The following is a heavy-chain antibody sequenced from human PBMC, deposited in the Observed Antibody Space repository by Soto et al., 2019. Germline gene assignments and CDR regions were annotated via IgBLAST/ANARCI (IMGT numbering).Heavy chain of an antibody. J-gene: IGHJ1*01. CDR2: IKVGSSRI. D-gene: IGHD3-16*01. Sequence: SLRLSCIGSGFSFSAYNMNWVRQAPGKGLEWVSSIKVGSSRIYQPDSMKGRFTISRDDARNSVYLQINSLRAEDTALYCCVRSPKIGVRGAFWGRGTQVTVSS. V-gene: IGHV3-21*01. CDR1: GFSFSAYN. CDR3: VRSPKIGVRGAF.